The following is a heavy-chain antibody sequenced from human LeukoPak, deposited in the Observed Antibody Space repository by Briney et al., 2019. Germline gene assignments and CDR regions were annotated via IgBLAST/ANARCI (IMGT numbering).Heavy chain of an antibody. V-gene: IGHV3-74*01. CDR1: GFTFSSYC. CDR3: ARADRPNWYFDL. J-gene: IGHJ2*01. Sequence: GGSLRLSCTASGFTFSSYCIHWVRQAPGKGLVWVSRINSDGSSTSYADSVKGRFTISRDNAKNTLYLQMNSLRAEDTAMYYCARADRPNWYFDLWGRGTLVTVSS. CDR2: INSDGSST.